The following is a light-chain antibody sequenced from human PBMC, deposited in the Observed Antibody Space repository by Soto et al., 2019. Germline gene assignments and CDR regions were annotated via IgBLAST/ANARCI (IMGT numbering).Light chain of an antibody. CDR2: DVS. J-gene: IGLJ2*01. Sequence: QSALTQPASVSGSPGQSITISCTGTSSDDGGYNYVSWYQQHPGKAPKLMIYDVSNRPSGVSNRFSGSKSGNTASLTISGLQDEDEADYYCSSYTSSSVVFGGGTKLTVL. V-gene: IGLV2-14*01. CDR3: SSYTSSSVV. CDR1: SSDDGGYNY.